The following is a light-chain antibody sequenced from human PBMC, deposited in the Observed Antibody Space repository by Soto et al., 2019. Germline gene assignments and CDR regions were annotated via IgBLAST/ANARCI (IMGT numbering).Light chain of an antibody. CDR3: HQDGDSPRT. CDR1: QILSNKY. CDR2: AAS. J-gene: IGKJ5*01. V-gene: IGKV3-20*01. Sequence: DIVLTQSPGTLSLSPGERATLSCRASQILSNKYLAWYQQKPGQAHRLLLYAASTMATGIPDRFTGSGSGKDFTLTISRLEPEYFAAYYCHQDGDSPRTFGQGTRLEIK.